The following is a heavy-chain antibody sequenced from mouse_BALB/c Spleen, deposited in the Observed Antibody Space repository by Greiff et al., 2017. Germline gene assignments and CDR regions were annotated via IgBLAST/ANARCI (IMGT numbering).Heavy chain of an antibody. J-gene: IGHJ2*01. CDR3: ARRGYGNFLDY. CDR2: IDPENGDT. Sequence: VQLQQSGAELVRSGASVKLSCTASGFNIKDYYMHWVKQRPEQGLEWIGWIDPENGDTEYAPKFQGKATMTADTSSNTAYLQLSSLTSEDTAVYYCARRGYGNFLDYWGQGTTLTVSS. D-gene: IGHD2-1*01. V-gene: IGHV14-4*02. CDR1: GFNIKDYY.